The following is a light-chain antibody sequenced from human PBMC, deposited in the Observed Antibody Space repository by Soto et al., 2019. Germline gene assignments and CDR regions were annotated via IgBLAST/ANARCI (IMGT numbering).Light chain of an antibody. CDR2: GAS. V-gene: IGKV3-15*01. J-gene: IGKJ1*01. CDR1: QSVSSN. CDR3: QQYGSSGT. Sequence: EIVMTQSPATLSVSLGERATLSCRASQSVSSNLAWYQLKPGQAPRLLIYGASTRATGIPARFSGSGSGTEFTLTISSLQSEDFAVYYCQQYGSSGTFGQGTKVDNK.